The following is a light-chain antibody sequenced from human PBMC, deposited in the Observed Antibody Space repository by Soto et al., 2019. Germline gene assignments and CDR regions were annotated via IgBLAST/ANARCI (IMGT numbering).Light chain of an antibody. V-gene: IGKV1-33*01. CDR3: QQYDYLPYS. CDR1: EDITNY. Sequence: DIQMPQSPSSLSASVGDKVTITCQAAEDITNYLDWYQQKPGKAPKLLIYDASNLETGVPSRFSGSGSGTEFTSTITGQQPEDIAKYYCQQYDYLPYSFGQGTKVEIK. J-gene: IGKJ2*01. CDR2: DAS.